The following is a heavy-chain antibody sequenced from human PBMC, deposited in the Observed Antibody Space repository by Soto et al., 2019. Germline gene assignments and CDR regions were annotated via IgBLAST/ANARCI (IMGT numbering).Heavy chain of an antibody. CDR1: GFTFSSYG. CDR2: ISHDGGTQ. D-gene: IGHD5-12*01. V-gene: IGHV3-30*18. J-gene: IGHJ4*02. CDR3: AKKRVANHGPSPFDH. Sequence: QVQLVESGGGVVQPGRSLRLSCAASGFTFSSYGIHWVRQAPGKGLEWVAVISHDGGTQCYADSVTGRFTISRDNSENTLYLQMNSIRADDTAVYYCAKKRVANHGPSPFDHWGQGTLVTVSS.